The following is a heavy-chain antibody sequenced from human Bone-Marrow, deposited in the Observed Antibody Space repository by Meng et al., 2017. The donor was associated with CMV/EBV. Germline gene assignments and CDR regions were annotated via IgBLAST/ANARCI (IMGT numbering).Heavy chain of an antibody. CDR3: ARARKTAPRIRFLEWSKVYYYYGMDV. J-gene: IGHJ6*02. CDR2: IKQDGSEK. V-gene: IGHV3-7*01. D-gene: IGHD3-3*01. Sequence: GESLKISCAASGFTFSSYWMSWVRQAPGKGLEWVANIKQDGSEKYYVDSVKGRFTISRDNAKNSLYLQMNSLRAEDTAVYYCARARKTAPRIRFLEWSKVYYYYGMDVWGQGTMVTVSS. CDR1: GFTFSSYW.